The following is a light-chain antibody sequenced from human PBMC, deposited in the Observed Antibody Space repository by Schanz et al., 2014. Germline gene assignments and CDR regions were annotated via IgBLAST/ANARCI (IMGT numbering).Light chain of an antibody. CDR1: TSNIGSNA. CDR2: YDD. Sequence: QSVLTQPPSVSAAPGQRVTVSCSGSTSNIGSNAVNWFQQFPGKAPKLLIYYDDMLPSGVSDRFSGSKSGTSASLAISGLQSDDEAHYYCAAWDDSLNGHVVFGGGTKLTVL. CDR3: AAWDDSLNGHVV. J-gene: IGLJ2*01. V-gene: IGLV1-36*01.